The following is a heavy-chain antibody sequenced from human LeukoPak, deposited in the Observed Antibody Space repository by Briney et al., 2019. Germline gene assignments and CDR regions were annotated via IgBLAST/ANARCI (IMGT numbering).Heavy chain of an antibody. D-gene: IGHD3-22*01. CDR2: IYYGGST. CDR1: GGSISIGCYY. CDR3: ARTIDPYYYDSIGAFDI. V-gene: IGHV4-31*03. J-gene: IGHJ3*02. Sequence: SETLSLTCTVSGGSISIGCYYWSWIRQHPWKGLEWFRYIYYGGSTYYHPSLKSRVTISVDTSKTQFSLKLSSVTAADTAVHYCARTIDPYYYDSIGAFDIWGQGTMVTVSS.